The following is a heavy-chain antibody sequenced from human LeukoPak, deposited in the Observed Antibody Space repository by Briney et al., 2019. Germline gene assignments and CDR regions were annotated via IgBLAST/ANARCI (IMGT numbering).Heavy chain of an antibody. D-gene: IGHD6-6*01. CDR3: ARGPNSNWSGLDF. Sequence: GGSLRLSCAASGFTFIKSWMSWVRQAPGKGLVWVSRISPTGSTTSYADSVKGRFTVSRDNAKNTLYLQVNNLRAEDTAVYYCARGPNSNWSGLDFWGQGTLLTVSS. V-gene: IGHV3-74*01. CDR1: GFTFIKSW. J-gene: IGHJ4*02. CDR2: ISPTGSTT.